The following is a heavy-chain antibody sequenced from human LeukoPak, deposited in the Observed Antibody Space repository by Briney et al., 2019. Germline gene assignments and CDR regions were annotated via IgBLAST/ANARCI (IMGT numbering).Heavy chain of an antibody. CDR1: GGSISSGDYY. D-gene: IGHD4-17*01. CDR2: IYYSGST. J-gene: IGHJ4*02. CDR3: AREVSRWPYYFDY. Sequence: SESLSLTCTVSGGSISSGDYYWSWIRQPPGKGLEWIGYIYYSGSTYYNPSLKSRVTISVDTSKNQFSLKLSSVTAADTAVYYCAREVSRWPYYFDYWGQGTLVTVSS. V-gene: IGHV4-30-4*01.